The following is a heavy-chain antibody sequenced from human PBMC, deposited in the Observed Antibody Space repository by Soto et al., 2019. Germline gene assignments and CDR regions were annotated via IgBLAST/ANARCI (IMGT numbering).Heavy chain of an antibody. CDR1: GGTFSSYA. V-gene: IGHV1-69*13. CDR3: ASRYYYDSSGYYYFDY. D-gene: IGHD3-22*01. CDR2: IIPIFGTA. Sequence: SVKVSCKASGGTFSSYAISWVRQAPGQGLEWMGGIIPIFGTANYAQKFQGRVTITADESTSTAYMELSSLRSEDTAVYYCASRYYYDSSGYYYFDYWGQGTLVTVSS. J-gene: IGHJ4*02.